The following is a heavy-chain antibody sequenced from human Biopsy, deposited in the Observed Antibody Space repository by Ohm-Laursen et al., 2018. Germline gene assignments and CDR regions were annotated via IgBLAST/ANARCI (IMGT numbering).Heavy chain of an antibody. CDR3: ARARGSGRLRYHFDY. Sequence: SLRLSCAASGFSFSTYGIYWVRQAPGKGLEWVAAIWYDGTNKYYAESVKGRLTISRDNGKNSLYLQMNSLRAEDTAVYYCARARGSGRLRYHFDYWGQGTLVTVSS. CDR1: GFSFSTYG. CDR2: IWYDGTNK. D-gene: IGHD1-26*01. J-gene: IGHJ4*02. V-gene: IGHV3-33*07.